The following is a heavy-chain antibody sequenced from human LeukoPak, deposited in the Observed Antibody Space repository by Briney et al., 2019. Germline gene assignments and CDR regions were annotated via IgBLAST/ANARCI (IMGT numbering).Heavy chain of an antibody. CDR1: GFTFNNAW. J-gene: IGHJ6*02. V-gene: IGHV3-23*01. Sequence: PGGSLRLSCAASGFTFNNAWMSWVRQAPGKGLEWVSAISGSGGSTYYADSVKGRFTISRDNSKNTLYLQMNSLRAEDTAVYYCAKVPPYSSSSGVDVWGQGTTVTVSS. CDR2: ISGSGGST. D-gene: IGHD6-6*01. CDR3: AKVPPYSSSSGVDV.